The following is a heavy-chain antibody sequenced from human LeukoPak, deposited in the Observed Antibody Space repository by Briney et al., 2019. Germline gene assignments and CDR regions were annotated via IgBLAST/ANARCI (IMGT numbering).Heavy chain of an antibody. J-gene: IGHJ4*02. CDR3: ARRTVGATVFDY. D-gene: IGHD1-26*01. V-gene: IGHV4-59*08. CDR1: GGSISSYY. CDR2: IYHSGST. Sequence: PSETLSLTCAVSGGSISSYYWSWIRQPPGKGLEWIGYIYHSGSTDHNPSLKSRVTISVDTSKNQFSLKLSSVTAADTAVYYCARRTVGATVFDYWGQGALVTVSS.